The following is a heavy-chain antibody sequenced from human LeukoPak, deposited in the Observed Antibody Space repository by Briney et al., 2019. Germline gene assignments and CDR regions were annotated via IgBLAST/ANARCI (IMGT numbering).Heavy chain of an antibody. CDR3: ARGHIAAQGAAY. V-gene: IGHV1-8*01. CDR2: MNPNSGNT. J-gene: IGHJ4*02. Sequence: GASVKVSCKASRYTFTSYDINWVRQATGRGLEWMGWMNPNSGNTGYAQKFQGRVTMTRNTSISTAYMELSSLRSEDTAVYYCARGHIAAQGAAYWGQGTLVTVSS. CDR1: RYTFTSYD. D-gene: IGHD6-13*01.